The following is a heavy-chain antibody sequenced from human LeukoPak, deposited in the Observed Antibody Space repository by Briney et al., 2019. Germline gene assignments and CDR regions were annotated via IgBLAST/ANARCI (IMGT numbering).Heavy chain of an antibody. CDR3: ARSHGGITIRNWFDP. D-gene: IGHD3-3*01. CDR2: IIPIFGTA. CDR1: EGTFSSYA. V-gene: IGHV1-69*13. Sequence: SVKVSCKASEGTFSSYAISWVRQAPGQGLEWMGGIIPIFGTANYAQKFQGRVTITADESTSTAYMELSSLRSEDTAVYYCARSHGGITIRNWFDPWGQGTLVTVSS. J-gene: IGHJ5*02.